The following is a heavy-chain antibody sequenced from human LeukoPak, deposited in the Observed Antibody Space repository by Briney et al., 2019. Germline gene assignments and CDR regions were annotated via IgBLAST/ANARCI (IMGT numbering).Heavy chain of an antibody. D-gene: IGHD6-19*01. J-gene: IGHJ4*02. CDR2: ISGSGGST. CDR1: GFTFSSSA. Sequence: GGSLRLSCAASGFTFSSSAMSWVRQAPGKGPEWVSGISGSGGSTYYADSVKGRFTISRDNSKNTLYLQMNSLRAEDTAVYYCAGEAGNYFDYWGQGTLVTVSS. CDR3: AGEAGNYFDY. V-gene: IGHV3-23*01.